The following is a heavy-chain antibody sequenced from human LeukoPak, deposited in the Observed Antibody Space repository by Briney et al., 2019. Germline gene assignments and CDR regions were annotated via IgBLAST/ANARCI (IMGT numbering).Heavy chain of an antibody. CDR1: GGSISSSSYY. D-gene: IGHD6-13*01. J-gene: IGHJ4*01. CDR3: ATSLYTSTSYYFDF. V-gene: IGHV4-39*07. Sequence: SETLSLTCTVSGGSISSSSYYWGWIRQPPGKGLEWIGSIYYSGSTNYNPSLRSRVTISLDTSKTQFSLKLSSVTAADTAVYYCATSLYTSTSYYFDFWGHGTLVTVSS. CDR2: IYYSGST.